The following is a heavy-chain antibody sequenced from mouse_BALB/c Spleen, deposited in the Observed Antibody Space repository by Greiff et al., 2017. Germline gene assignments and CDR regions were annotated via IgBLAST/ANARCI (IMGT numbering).Heavy chain of an antibody. Sequence: VQLQQSGAELVKPGASVKLSCTASGFNIKDTYMHWVKQRPEQGLEWIGRIDPANGNTKYDPKFQGKATITADTSSNTAYLQLSSLTSEDTAVYYCARDYGSSYSAWFAYWGQGTLVTVSA. CDR1: GFNIKDTY. CDR2: IDPANGNT. D-gene: IGHD1-1*01. V-gene: IGHV14-3*02. CDR3: ARDYGSSYSAWFAY. J-gene: IGHJ3*01.